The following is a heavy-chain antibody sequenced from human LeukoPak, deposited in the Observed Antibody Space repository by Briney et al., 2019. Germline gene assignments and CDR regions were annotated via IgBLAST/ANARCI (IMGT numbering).Heavy chain of an antibody. Sequence: PGGSLRLSCAASGFTFSSYEMNWVRQAPGMGLEWVSYISTSGSTIYYADSVKGRFTISRDNAKKSLYLQMNSLRAEDTAVYYCASKYSSSWDGDYWGQGTLVTVSS. CDR3: ASKYSSSWDGDY. V-gene: IGHV3-48*03. CDR1: GFTFSSYE. J-gene: IGHJ4*02. CDR2: ISTSGSTI. D-gene: IGHD6-13*01.